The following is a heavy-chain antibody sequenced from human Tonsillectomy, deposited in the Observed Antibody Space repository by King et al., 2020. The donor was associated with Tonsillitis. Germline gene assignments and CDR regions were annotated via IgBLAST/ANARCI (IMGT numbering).Heavy chain of an antibody. CDR1: GFTFSNYA. J-gene: IGHJ4*02. V-gene: IGHV3-23*04. CDR3: AKVPYDSSGYYYFDY. Sequence: ELQLVQSGGGLVQPGGSLRLSCTASGFTFSNYAMSWVRQAPGKGLEWVSGISGSGGSTYYADSVKGRFTISRDNSKNTLYLQMNSLRAEDTAVYYCAKVPYDSSGYYYFDYWGQGTLVTVSS. CDR2: ISGSGGST. D-gene: IGHD3-22*01.